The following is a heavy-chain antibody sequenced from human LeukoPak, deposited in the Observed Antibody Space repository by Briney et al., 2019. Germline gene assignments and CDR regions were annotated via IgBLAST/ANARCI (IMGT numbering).Heavy chain of an antibody. V-gene: IGHV3-11*04. CDR3: ARGLYYYDSSGFYY. CDR1: GFTFSDYY. D-gene: IGHD3-22*01. CDR2: ISNSGSTI. J-gene: IGHJ4*02. Sequence: PGGSLRLFCAASGFTFSDYYMSWIRQAPGKGLEWVSYISNSGSTIYYADSVKGRFTISRDNAKNSLYLQMNSLRAEDTAVYYCARGLYYYDSSGFYYWGQGTLVTVSS.